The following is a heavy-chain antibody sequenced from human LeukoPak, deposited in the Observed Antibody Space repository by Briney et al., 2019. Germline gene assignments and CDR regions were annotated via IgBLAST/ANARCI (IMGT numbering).Heavy chain of an antibody. CDR3: ARSGDYYDSAGYYRLFDY. CDR2: IYYSGST. J-gene: IGHJ4*02. Sequence: SSETLSLTCTVSGGSFSSYYWGWIRQPPGKGLEWIGTIYYSGSTYYNPSLKSRVTISVDTSKNQFSLKVSSVTAADTAVYYCARSGDYYDSAGYYRLFDYWGQGSLVTVSS. CDR1: GGSFSSYY. V-gene: IGHV4-39*01. D-gene: IGHD3-22*01.